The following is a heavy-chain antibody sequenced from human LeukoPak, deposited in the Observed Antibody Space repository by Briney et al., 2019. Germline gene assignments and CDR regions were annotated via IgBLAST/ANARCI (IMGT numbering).Heavy chain of an antibody. Sequence: GSLRLSCAASGFTFSSYAMSWVRQAPGKGLEWVSSISSSSSYIYYADSVKGRFTISRDNAKNSLYLQMNSLRAEDTAVYYCARDFNGYYYDSSGFDYWGQGTLVTVSS. CDR1: GFTFSSYA. J-gene: IGHJ4*02. CDR3: ARDFNGYYYDSSGFDY. CDR2: ISSSSSYI. D-gene: IGHD3-22*01. V-gene: IGHV3-21*01.